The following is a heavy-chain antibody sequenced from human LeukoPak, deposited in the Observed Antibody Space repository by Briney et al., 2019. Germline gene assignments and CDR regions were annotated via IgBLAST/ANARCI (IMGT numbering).Heavy chain of an antibody. D-gene: IGHD5-24*01. V-gene: IGHV3-7*01. Sequence: GGSLRLSCAASGFTFSSYWMSWVRQAPGKGLEWVANIKQDGSEKYYVDSVKGRFTISRDNAKNSLYLQMNSLRAEDTAVYYCARVNAGEMATNFDYWGQGTLVTVSS. J-gene: IGHJ4*02. CDR1: GFTFSSYW. CDR3: ARVNAGEMATNFDY. CDR2: IKQDGSEK.